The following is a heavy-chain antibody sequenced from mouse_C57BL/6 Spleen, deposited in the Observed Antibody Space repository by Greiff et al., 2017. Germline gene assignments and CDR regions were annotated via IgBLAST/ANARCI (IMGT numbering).Heavy chain of an antibody. D-gene: IGHD1-1*02. CDR3: ARSGYGDY. CDR2: IDPSDSYT. Sequence: LVESGAELVKPGASVKLSCKASGYTFTSYWMQWVKQRPGQGLEWIGEIDPSDSYTNYNQKFKGKATLTVDTSSSTAYMQLSSLTSEDSAVYYCARSGYGDYWGQGTTLTVSS. J-gene: IGHJ2*01. V-gene: IGHV1-50*01. CDR1: GYTFTSYW.